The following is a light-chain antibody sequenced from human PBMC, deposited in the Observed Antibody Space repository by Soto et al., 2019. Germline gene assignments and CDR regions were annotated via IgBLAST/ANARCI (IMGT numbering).Light chain of an antibody. V-gene: IGKV1-5*03. CDR1: QTIDSW. Sequence: DIQMTQSPSTLSASVGDSVTITCPASQTIDSWVAWYQQRPGEPPNLLIYKASTLASGVPSRFSGSGSGTEFTLTINSLQPEDVATYYCQKYNSYSEAFGQGTKVDNK. CDR3: QKYNSYSEA. J-gene: IGKJ1*01. CDR2: KAS.